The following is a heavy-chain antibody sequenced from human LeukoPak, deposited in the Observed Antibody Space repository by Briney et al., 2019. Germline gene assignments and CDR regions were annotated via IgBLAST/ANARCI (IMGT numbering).Heavy chain of an antibody. CDR1: GGSFNNYY. Sequence: PSETLSLTCAVYGGSFNNYYWTWIRQPPEKGLEWIGEIHPSGSTSYNPSLNSPVTISVDTSKNQFSLSLISVTAADTAIYYCVRRVGYDNGWGYYYRYMDVWGKGTTVTISS. J-gene: IGHJ6*03. CDR3: VRRVGYDNGWGYYYRYMDV. CDR2: IHPSGST. D-gene: IGHD5-18*01. V-gene: IGHV4-34*01.